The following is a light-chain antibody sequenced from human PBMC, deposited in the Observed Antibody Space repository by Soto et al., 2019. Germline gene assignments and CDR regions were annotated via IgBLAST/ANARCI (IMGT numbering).Light chain of an antibody. J-gene: IGKJ1*01. V-gene: IGKV3-15*01. CDR2: GAS. CDR1: QSISNN. Sequence: EIVMTQSPATLSVSPGERATLSCRAGQSISNNLAWYQQKPGQAPRLLIYGASTRATGIPARFTGSGSGTEFTLTISSPQSEDFAVYYCQQYSNWPRTFGQGTKVEIK. CDR3: QQYSNWPRT.